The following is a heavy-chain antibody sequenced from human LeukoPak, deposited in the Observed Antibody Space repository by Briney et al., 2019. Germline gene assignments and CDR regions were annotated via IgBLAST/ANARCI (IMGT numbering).Heavy chain of an antibody. Sequence: SETLSLTCTVSGGSISNYCWSCIRQPAGKGLEWIGRICNSGSTNYNPSLKSRVTMSVDTSKNQFSLKLTSVTAADTAVYYCAEGGQWLRVWGRGTLVTVSS. CDR3: AEGGQWLRV. J-gene: IGHJ4*02. CDR2: ICNSGST. CDR1: GGSISNYC. D-gene: IGHD6-19*01. V-gene: IGHV4-4*07.